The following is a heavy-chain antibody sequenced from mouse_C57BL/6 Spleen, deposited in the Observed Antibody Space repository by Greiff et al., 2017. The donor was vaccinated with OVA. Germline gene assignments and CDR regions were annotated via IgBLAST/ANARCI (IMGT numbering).Heavy chain of an antibody. V-gene: IGHV1-55*01. CDR1: GYTFTSYW. D-gene: IGHD2-5*01. J-gene: IGHJ1*03. CDR3: AREGGYSNYWYFDV. Sequence: VQLQQPGAELVKPGASVKMSCKASGYTFTSYWITWVKQRPGQGLEWIGDIYPGSGSTNYNEKFKSQATLTVDTSSSTAYMQLSRLTSEDSAVYYCAREGGYSNYWYFDVWGTGTTVTVSS. CDR2: IYPGSGST.